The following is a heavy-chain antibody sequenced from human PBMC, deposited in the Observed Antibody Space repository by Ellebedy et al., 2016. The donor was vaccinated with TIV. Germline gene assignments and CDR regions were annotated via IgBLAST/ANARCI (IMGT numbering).Heavy chain of an antibody. CDR3: ARTVTTPYFDY. V-gene: IGHV4-31*03. Sequence: SETLSLXCTVSGGSISSGGYYWSWIRQHPGKGLEWIGYIYYSGSTCYNPSLKSRVTISVDTSKNQFSLKLSSVTAADTAVYYCARTVTTPYFDYWGQGTLVTVSS. D-gene: IGHD4-11*01. CDR1: GGSISSGGYY. J-gene: IGHJ4*02. CDR2: IYYSGST.